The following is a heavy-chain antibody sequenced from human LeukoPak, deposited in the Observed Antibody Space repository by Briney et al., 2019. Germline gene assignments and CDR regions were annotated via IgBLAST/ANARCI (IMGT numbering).Heavy chain of an antibody. CDR1: GGSISSSSYY. Sequence: SETLSLTCTVSGGSISSSSYYLGWIRQPPGKELEWIGSIYYSGSTNYNPSLKSRVTISVDTSKNQFSLKLSSVTAADTAVYYCARDLRDYDILTGYYSAFDIWGQGTMVTVSS. CDR3: ARDLRDYDILTGYYSAFDI. V-gene: IGHV4-39*07. J-gene: IGHJ3*02. D-gene: IGHD3-9*01. CDR2: IYYSGST.